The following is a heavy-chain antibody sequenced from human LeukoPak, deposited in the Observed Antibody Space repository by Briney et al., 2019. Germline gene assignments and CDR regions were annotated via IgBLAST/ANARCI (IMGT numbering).Heavy chain of an antibody. CDR1: GFTFSSYW. CDR2: IKQDGSEK. CDR3: ARIPAGIATRKGKLYYYYYYMDV. Sequence: GGSLRLSCAASGFTFSSYWMSWVRQAPGKGLQWVANIKQDGSEKYYVDSMKGRFTISRDNAKNSLYLQMNSLRAEDTAVYYCARIPAGIATRKGKLYYYYYYMDVWGKGTTVTVSS. V-gene: IGHV3-7*01. D-gene: IGHD6-13*01. J-gene: IGHJ6*03.